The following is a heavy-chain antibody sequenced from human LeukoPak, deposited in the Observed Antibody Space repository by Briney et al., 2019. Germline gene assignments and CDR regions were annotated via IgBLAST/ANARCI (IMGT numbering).Heavy chain of an antibody. CDR1: GFTFTSYA. Sequence: GGSLRLSCAASGFTFTSYAMTWVRQAPGKGLEWVSGVSAGAGSTYYADSVKGRFTISRDNSKNTLYLQMNSLRVEDTAVYYCAKYPTNNVRVVVAMTYPYYGMDVWGRGTTVTVSS. CDR2: VSAGAGST. CDR3: AKYPTNNVRVVVAMTYPYYGMDV. D-gene: IGHD2-15*01. J-gene: IGHJ6*02. V-gene: IGHV3-23*01.